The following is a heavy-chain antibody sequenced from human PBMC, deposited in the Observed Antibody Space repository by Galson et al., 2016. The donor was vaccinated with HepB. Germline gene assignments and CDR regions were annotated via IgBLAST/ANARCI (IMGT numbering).Heavy chain of an antibody. CDR2: ISYDGSNK. J-gene: IGHJ5*02. D-gene: IGHD5-18*01. Sequence: SLRLSRAASGFTFSSYGMHWVRQAPGKGLEWVAVISYDGSNKYYAGSVKGRFTISRDNSKNALYLQMKSMRAEDTAVYYCAKDRGDTAINPWGQGTLVTVSS. V-gene: IGHV3-30*18. CDR1: GFTFSSYG. CDR3: AKDRGDTAINP.